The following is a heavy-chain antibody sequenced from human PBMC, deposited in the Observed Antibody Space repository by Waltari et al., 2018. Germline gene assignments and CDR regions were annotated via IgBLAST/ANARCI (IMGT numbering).Heavy chain of an antibody. V-gene: IGHV4-34*01. J-gene: IGHJ3*02. D-gene: IGHD3-3*01. CDR2: INHSGST. Sequence: QVQLQQWGAGLLKPSETLSLTCAVYGGSFSGYYWSWIRQPPGKGLEWSGEINHSGSTNYNPSLKRRVNISVDTAKNQFSLKLSSGTAADTAVYYWARRRLRFLEWLQNDAFDIWGQGTMVTVSS. CDR1: GGSFSGYY. CDR3: ARRRLRFLEWLQNDAFDI.